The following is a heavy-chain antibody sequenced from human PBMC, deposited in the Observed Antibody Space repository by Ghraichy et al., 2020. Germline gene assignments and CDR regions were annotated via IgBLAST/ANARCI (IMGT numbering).Heavy chain of an antibody. CDR1: GFTLSSYS. CDR2: ISGGGDTM. D-gene: IGHD3-3*01. J-gene: IGHJ3*02. V-gene: IGHV3-48*02. Sequence: GESLNISCAASGFTLSSYSMNWVRQAPGKGLEWLSYISGGGDTMYYADSVKGRFTVSRDNAKSSLYLQMNSLRDEDTAIYYCARGFWSGSSDSFDIWGRGTMVTVSS. CDR3: ARGFWSGSSDSFDI.